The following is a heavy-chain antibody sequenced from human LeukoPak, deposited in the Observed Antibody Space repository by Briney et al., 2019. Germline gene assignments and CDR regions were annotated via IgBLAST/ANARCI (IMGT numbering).Heavy chain of an antibody. CDR1: ANSISNYY. V-gene: IGHV4-4*07. J-gene: IGHJ4*02. Sequence: PSETLSLTCTVSANSISNYYWTWLRQPAGKRLEWIGHIYSNGNTNYNPSLKSRVTISVDTSKNQFSLKLSSVTAADTAVYYCARGGDYYDIDYWGQGTLVTVSS. D-gene: IGHD3-22*01. CDR3: ARGGDYYDIDY. CDR2: IYSNGNT.